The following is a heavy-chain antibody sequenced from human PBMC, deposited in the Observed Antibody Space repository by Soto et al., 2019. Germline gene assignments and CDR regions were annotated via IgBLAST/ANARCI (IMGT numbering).Heavy chain of an antibody. D-gene: IGHD1-26*01. CDR2: ISSSSSTI. CDR1: GFTLSSYS. J-gene: IGHJ6*02. Sequence: GGSLRLSCAASGFTLSSYSMNWVRQAPGKGLEWVSYISSSSSTIYYADSVKGRFTISRDNAKNSLYLQMNSLRDEDTAVYYCARDPGSGSYFGYYYYGMDVWGQGTTVTVSS. V-gene: IGHV3-48*02. CDR3: ARDPGSGSYFGYYYYGMDV.